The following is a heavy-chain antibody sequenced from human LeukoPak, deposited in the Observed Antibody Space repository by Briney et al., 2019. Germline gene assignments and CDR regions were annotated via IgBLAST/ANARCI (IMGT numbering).Heavy chain of an antibody. V-gene: IGHV3-7*01. D-gene: IGHD1-26*01. CDR1: GFTVSSNY. CDR3: ARIEDSIVGAIDY. Sequence: GGSLRLSCAASGFTVSSNYMTWVRQAPGKGLEWVANIKQDGSEKYYVDSVKGRFTISRDNAKNSLYLQMNSLRAEDTAVYYCARIEDSIVGAIDYWGQGTLVTVSS. J-gene: IGHJ4*02. CDR2: IKQDGSEK.